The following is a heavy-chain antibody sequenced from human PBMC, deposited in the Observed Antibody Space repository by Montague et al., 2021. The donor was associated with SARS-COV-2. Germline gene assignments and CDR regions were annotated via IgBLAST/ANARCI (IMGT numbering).Heavy chain of an antibody. CDR2: IYDSGST. Sequence: SETLSLTCTVSGGSISSNNYYWDWIRQPPGKGLEWIGSIYDSGSTYYNPSLKSRVTISVDTSKNHFSLKLNSVTAADTAVYYCARGGCKLVPVATTSGGFDIWGRGTMVTVSS. CDR1: GGSISSNNYY. CDR3: ARGGCKLVPVATTSGGFDI. D-gene: IGHD5-12*01. J-gene: IGHJ3*02. V-gene: IGHV4-39*02.